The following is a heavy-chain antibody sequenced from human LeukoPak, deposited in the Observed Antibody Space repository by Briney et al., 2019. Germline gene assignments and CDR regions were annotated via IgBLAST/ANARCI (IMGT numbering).Heavy chain of an antibody. D-gene: IGHD3-10*01. CDR1: GYTFTSYY. J-gene: IGHJ4*02. Sequence: RASVKVSCKASGYTFTSYYMHWVRQAPGQGLEWMGIINPTGGSTSYAQKFQGRVTMTRDTSISTAYMELSRLRSDDTAVYYCARVNMVRGGDFDYWGQGTLVTVSS. CDR3: ARVNMVRGGDFDY. CDR2: INPTGGST. V-gene: IGHV1-46*01.